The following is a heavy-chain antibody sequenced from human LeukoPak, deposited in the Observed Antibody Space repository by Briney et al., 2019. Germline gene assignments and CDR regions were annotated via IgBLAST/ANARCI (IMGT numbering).Heavy chain of an antibody. D-gene: IGHD2-2*01. CDR1: GFPFTSYG. Sequence: GGSLRLSCAASGFPFTSYGMSWVRQAPGKGLEWVSLISGGGGSTYYADSVKGRFTISRDNSKNTLYLQMNSLRAEDTAVYYCVKTSGGVVVPAAIDYWGQGTLVTVSS. J-gene: IGHJ4*02. V-gene: IGHV3-23*01. CDR2: ISGGGGST. CDR3: VKTSGGVVVPAAIDY.